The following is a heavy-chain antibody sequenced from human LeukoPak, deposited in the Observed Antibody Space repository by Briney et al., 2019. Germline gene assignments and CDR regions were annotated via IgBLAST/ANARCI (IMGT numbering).Heavy chain of an antibody. D-gene: IGHD6-6*01. CDR1: GGSISSYY. CDR2: IYYSGST. Sequence: TSETLSLTCTVSGGSISSYYWSWIRQPPGKGLEWIGYIYYSGSTNYNPSLKSRVTISVDTSKNQFSLKLSSVTAADTAVYYCAKEYSSSSYAFDIWGQGTMVTVSS. J-gene: IGHJ3*02. V-gene: IGHV4-59*01. CDR3: AKEYSSSSYAFDI.